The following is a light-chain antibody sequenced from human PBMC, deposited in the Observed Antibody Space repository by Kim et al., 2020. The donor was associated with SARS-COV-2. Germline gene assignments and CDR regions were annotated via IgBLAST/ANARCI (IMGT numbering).Light chain of an antibody. J-gene: IGLJ3*02. Sequence: GGSGTRPRGSSTGAGTYGGHYPFGCQQKPGQVPRSLIYDTSNKQSWTPARFSGFLFGGKAALTLSNAQPEDEADYYCLLSYDGVRVFGGGTQLTVL. CDR2: DTS. V-gene: IGLV7-46*01. CDR3: LLSYDGVRV. CDR1: TGAGTYGGHY.